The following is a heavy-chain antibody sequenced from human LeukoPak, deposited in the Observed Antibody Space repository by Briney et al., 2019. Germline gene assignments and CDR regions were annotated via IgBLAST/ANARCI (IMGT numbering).Heavy chain of an antibody. J-gene: IGHJ3*02. Sequence: GASVKVSCKASRYTFTSYDINWVRQATGQGLEWMGRMNPNSGNTDYAQKFQGRVSLTRDTSISTAYMELSGLRSEDTAIYYCARVPGDDFWSGFRSDGIDIWGQGTMVTVSS. CDR3: ARVPGDDFWSGFRSDGIDI. CDR1: RYTFTSYD. V-gene: IGHV1-8*01. CDR2: MNPNSGNT. D-gene: IGHD3-3*01.